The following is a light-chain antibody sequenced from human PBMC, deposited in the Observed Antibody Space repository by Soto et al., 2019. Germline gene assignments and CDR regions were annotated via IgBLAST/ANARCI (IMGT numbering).Light chain of an antibody. J-gene: IGKJ5*01. CDR2: KVS. CDR3: MQGTQWPIT. Sequence: DVVMTHSPLSLPVTLGQPASISCRSNQSLVHSDGIAYFSWFQQRPGRSPRRLIYKVSNRDSGVPARFSGSGSGNDFALKISRVEAEDVGVYYCMQGTQWPITFGQGRRLDIX. V-gene: IGKV2-30*02. CDR1: QSLVHSDGIAY.